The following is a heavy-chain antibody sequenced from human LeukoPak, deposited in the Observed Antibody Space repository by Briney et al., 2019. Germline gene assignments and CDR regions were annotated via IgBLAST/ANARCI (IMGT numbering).Heavy chain of an antibody. CDR1: GGSISSYY. D-gene: IGHD3-16*01. V-gene: IGHV4-59*01. CDR3: ARDGLSWGFDY. CDR2: IYYSGST. J-gene: IGHJ4*02. Sequence: PSETLSLTCTVSGGSISSYYWSWIRQPPGKGLEWIGYIYYSGSTNYNPSHNSRVTISVDTSKNQFSLKLSSVTPADTAVYYCARDGLSWGFDYWGQGTLVTVSS.